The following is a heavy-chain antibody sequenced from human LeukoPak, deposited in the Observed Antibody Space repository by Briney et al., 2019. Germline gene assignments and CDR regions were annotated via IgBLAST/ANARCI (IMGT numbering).Heavy chain of an antibody. J-gene: IGHJ6*03. CDR3: ARGILHHYYYYMDV. D-gene: IGHD1-26*01. V-gene: IGHV1-8*02. Sequence: GGSVKVSCLASGYTFIGYYMHWVRQAPGKGREWMGWINPNGGNTGYAQKFQGRVTMTRNTSISTAYMVLSSLRSEDTAVYYSARGILHHYYYYMDVWGKGTTVTVSS. CDR1: GYTFIGYY. CDR2: INPNGGNT.